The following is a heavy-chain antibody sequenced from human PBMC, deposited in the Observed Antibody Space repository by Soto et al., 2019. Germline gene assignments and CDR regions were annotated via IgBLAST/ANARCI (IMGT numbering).Heavy chain of an antibody. D-gene: IGHD3-10*01. J-gene: IGHJ5*02. CDR3: ARVSPLLWFGKPHFAT. V-gene: IGHV1-18*01. Sequence: QVQLVQSGAEVKKPGASVKVSCKASGYTFTSYGISWVRQAPGQGLEWMGWISAYNGNTNYAQKLQGRVTMTTDTXTXXAYMELRSLRSDDTAVYYCARVSPLLWFGKPHFATWGQGTLVTVSS. CDR2: ISAYNGNT. CDR1: GYTFTSYG.